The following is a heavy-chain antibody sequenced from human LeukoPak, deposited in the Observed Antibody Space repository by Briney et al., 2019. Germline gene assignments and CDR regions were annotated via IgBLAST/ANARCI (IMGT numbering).Heavy chain of an antibody. V-gene: IGHV4-59*08. D-gene: IGHD1-26*01. J-gene: IGHJ4*02. CDR2: IYYSGST. CDR1: GGSISSYY. CDR3: ARHGGSYFYFDY. Sequence: PSETLSLTCTVSGGSISSYYWSWIRQPPGKGLEWIGYIYYSGSTNYNPSLKSRVTISVDTSKNQFSLKLSSVTAADTAVYYCARHGGSYFYFDYWGQGTLVTVSS.